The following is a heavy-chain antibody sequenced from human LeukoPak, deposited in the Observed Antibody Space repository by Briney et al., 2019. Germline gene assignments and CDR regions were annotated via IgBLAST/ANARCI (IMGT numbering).Heavy chain of an antibody. J-gene: IGHJ2*01. CDR2: IRSKAYGGTT. CDR1: GFTFGDYA. CDR3: TRDVSGEPFIYWYFDL. Sequence: GGSLRLSCTASGFTFGDYAMSWVRQAPGKGLEWVGFIRSKAYGGTTEYAASVKGRFTISRDDSKSIAHLQMNSLKTEDTAVYYCTRDVSGEPFIYWYFDLWGRGTLVTVSS. V-gene: IGHV3-49*04. D-gene: IGHD3-10*01.